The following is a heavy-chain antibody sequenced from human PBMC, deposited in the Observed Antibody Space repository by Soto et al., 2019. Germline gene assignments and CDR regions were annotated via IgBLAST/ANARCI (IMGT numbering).Heavy chain of an antibody. V-gene: IGHV3-64*01. CDR1: GFTFSSYA. CDR2: ISSNGGST. Sequence: GGSLRLSCAASGFTFSSYAMHWVRQAPGKGLEYVSAISSNGGSTYYANSVKGRFTISRDNSKNTLYLQMGSLRAEDMAVYYCARVSSVFYAFDIWGQGTMVTVSS. J-gene: IGHJ3*02. D-gene: IGHD6-13*01. CDR3: ARVSSVFYAFDI.